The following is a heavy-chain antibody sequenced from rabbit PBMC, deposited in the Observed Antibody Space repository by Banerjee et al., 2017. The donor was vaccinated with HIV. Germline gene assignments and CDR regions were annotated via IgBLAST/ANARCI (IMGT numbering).Heavy chain of an antibody. V-gene: IGHV1S45*01. CDR3: ARDDSGWGANFNL. Sequence: QEQLEESGGDLVKPEGSLTLTCTASGLDFSSSYWICWVRQAPGKGLEWIACIDADYRGSTYYASWAKGRFTISKTSSTTVTLQMTSLTAADTATYFCARDDSGWGANFNLWGQGTLVTVS. J-gene: IGHJ4*01. CDR1: GLDFSSSYW. D-gene: IGHD4-1*01. CDR2: IDADYRGST.